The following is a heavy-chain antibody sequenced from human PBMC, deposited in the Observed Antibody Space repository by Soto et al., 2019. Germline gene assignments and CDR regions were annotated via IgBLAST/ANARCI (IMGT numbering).Heavy chain of an antibody. Sequence: SVKVSCKASGYTFTSYGINWVRQAPGQGLEWMGRISTYNGLTNYVQKFQARVTMTRDTSTNTAYMELRSLRPDDTAVYYCARDLRDGFNFGDWFDPWGQGTLVTVSS. CDR1: GYTFTSYG. CDR2: ISTYNGLT. J-gene: IGHJ5*02. D-gene: IGHD3-16*01. V-gene: IGHV1-18*04. CDR3: ARDLRDGFNFGDWFDP.